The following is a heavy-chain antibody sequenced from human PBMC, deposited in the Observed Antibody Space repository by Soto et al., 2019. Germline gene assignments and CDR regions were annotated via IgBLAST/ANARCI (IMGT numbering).Heavy chain of an antibody. D-gene: IGHD1-26*01. CDR2: ISGSGGST. CDR3: ARRGSGSYYDY. CDR1: GFTFSSYA. Sequence: EVQLLESGGGLVQPGGSLRLSCAASGFTFSSYAMRWVRQAPVKGLEWVSAISGSGGSTYYADSVKGRFTISRDNSKNTLYLQMNSLRAEDTAVYYCARRGSGSYYDYVGQGTLVTVSS. V-gene: IGHV3-23*01. J-gene: IGHJ4*02.